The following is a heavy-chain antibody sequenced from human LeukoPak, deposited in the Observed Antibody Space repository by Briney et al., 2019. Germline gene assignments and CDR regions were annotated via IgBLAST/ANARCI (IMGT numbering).Heavy chain of an antibody. CDR2: ISSDGSSA. V-gene: IGHV3-74*01. Sequence: GGSLRLSCAASGFTFSNYWMHWVRQAPGKGLVWVSRISSDGSSASYADSVKGRFTISRDNAKNTLYLQMNSLRAEDTAVYYCARGRSITLLRGVAMSDGFDVWGQGAMVAVSS. CDR3: ARGRSITLLRGVAMSDGFDV. D-gene: IGHD3-10*01. J-gene: IGHJ3*01. CDR1: GFTFSNYW.